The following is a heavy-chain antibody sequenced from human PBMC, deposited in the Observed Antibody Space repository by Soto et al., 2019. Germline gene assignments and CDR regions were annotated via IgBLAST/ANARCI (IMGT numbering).Heavy chain of an antibody. Sequence: SETLSLTCIVSGGSITSHYCSWFRQPPGKGLEWIGYIHHSGSTSYNPSLKSRVTMSVDTSKNQFSLKVSSVTAADTALYYCARQGFGQLHGLVDVWGPGTTVTVSS. V-gene: IGHV4-59*08. CDR2: IHHSGST. J-gene: IGHJ6*02. D-gene: IGHD3-10*01. CDR3: ARQGFGQLHGLVDV. CDR1: GGSITSHY.